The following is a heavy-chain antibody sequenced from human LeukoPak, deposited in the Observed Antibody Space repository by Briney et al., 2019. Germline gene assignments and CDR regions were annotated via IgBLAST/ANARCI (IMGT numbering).Heavy chain of an antibody. V-gene: IGHV1-18*01. J-gene: IGHJ4*02. CDR2: ISAYNGNT. D-gene: IGHD3-22*01. Sequence: GASVKVSCKASGYTFTSYGISWVRQTPGQGLEWMGWISAYNGNTNYAQKLQGRVTMTTDTSTSTAYMELRSLRSDDTAVYYCARDLPQDYYDSSPAPDCWGQGTLVTVSS. CDR1: GYTFTSYG. CDR3: ARDLPQDYYDSSPAPDC.